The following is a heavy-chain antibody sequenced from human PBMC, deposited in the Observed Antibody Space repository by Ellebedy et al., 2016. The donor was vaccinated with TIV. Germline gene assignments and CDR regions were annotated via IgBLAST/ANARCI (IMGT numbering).Heavy chain of an antibody. Sequence: ASVKVSCKASGYTFTSYFLYWVRHPPGQGLEWMGIINPTSGSSNYAQKFQGRVTMTRDTSTSTVYMELSSLRSEDTAVYYCARGDNYYYDSSGYYYTYWGQGTLVTVSS. CDR3: ARGDNYYYDSSGYYYTY. CDR1: GYTFTSYF. D-gene: IGHD3-22*01. CDR2: INPTSGSS. J-gene: IGHJ4*02. V-gene: IGHV1-46*01.